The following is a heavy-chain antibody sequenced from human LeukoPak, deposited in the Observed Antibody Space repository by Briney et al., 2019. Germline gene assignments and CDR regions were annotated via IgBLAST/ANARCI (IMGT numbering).Heavy chain of an antibody. D-gene: IGHD6-13*01. CDR3: ARSKYSSSWYDHSIWVY. V-gene: IGHV1-3*01. Sequence: ASVKVSCKASGYTFTSYAIHWVRQAPGQRLEWMGWINAGNGNTKYSQKFQGRVTITRDTSASTAYMELSSLRSEDTAVYYCARSKYSSSWYDHSIWVYWGQGTLVTVSS. J-gene: IGHJ4*02. CDR2: INAGNGNT. CDR1: GYTFTSYA.